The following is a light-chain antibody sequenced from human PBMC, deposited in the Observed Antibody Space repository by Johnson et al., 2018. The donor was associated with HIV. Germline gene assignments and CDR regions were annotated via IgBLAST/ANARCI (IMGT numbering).Light chain of an antibody. Sequence: QSVLTQPPSVSAAPGQKVTISCSGSSSTIGNNYVSWYQVLPGTAPKLLIYKNNERPSGIPDRFSGSKSGTSATLGITGLQTGAEADYYFGTWDSSLSAFYVVGTGTKVTVL. J-gene: IGLJ1*01. CDR1: SSTIGNNY. CDR2: KNN. V-gene: IGLV1-51*02. CDR3: GTWDSSLSAFYV.